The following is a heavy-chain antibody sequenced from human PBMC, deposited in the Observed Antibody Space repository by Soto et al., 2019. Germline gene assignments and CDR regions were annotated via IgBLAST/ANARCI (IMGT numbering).Heavy chain of an antibody. CDR2: IYYSGST. Sequence: SETLSLTCTVSGGSISSYYWSWIRQPPGKGLEYIGYIYYSGSTNYNPSLKSRVTISVDTSKKQYSLKLSSVTAADTAVYYCARSLYSGSYTNWFDPWGQRTLVTVSS. D-gene: IGHD1-26*01. CDR1: GGSISSYY. J-gene: IGHJ5*02. CDR3: ARSLYSGSYTNWFDP. V-gene: IGHV4-59*01.